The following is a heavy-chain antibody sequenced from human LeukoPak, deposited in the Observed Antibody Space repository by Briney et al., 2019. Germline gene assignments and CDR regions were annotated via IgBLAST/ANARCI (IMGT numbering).Heavy chain of an antibody. J-gene: IGHJ6*02. Sequence: PGGSLRLSCAASGFTFSSYGMHWVRQAPGKGLEWVAVISYDGSNKYYADSVKGRFTISRDNSKNTLSLQMTSLRAEDTAVYYCAKEDDFWSGYLKIRAYGMDVWGQGTTVTVSS. CDR3: AKEDDFWSGYLKIRAYGMDV. CDR1: GFTFSSYG. CDR2: ISYDGSNK. D-gene: IGHD3-3*01. V-gene: IGHV3-30*18.